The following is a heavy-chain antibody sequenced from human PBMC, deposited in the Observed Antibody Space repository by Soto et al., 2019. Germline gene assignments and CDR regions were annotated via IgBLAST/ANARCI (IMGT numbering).Heavy chain of an antibody. D-gene: IGHD3-3*01. Sequence: LRLSCAASGFIFNTYDMNWVRRAPGKGLEWVSYIGSSSSSMYYADSVKGRFTISRDNAKNSLYLQMNSLRDEDTAVYYCARGGRLGNYDFWSGANYYYYGMDVWGQGTTVTVS. CDR1: GFIFNTYD. V-gene: IGHV3-48*02. CDR3: ARGGRLGNYDFWSGANYYYYGMDV. CDR2: IGSSSSSM. J-gene: IGHJ6*02.